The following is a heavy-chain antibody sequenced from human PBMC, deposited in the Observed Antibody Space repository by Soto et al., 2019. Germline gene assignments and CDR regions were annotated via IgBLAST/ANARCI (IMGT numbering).Heavy chain of an antibody. CDR1: GFTFSSYG. Sequence: GGSLRLSCAASGFTFSSYGMHWVRQAPGKGLEWVAVIWYDGSNKYYADSVKGRFTISRDNSKNTLYLQMNSLRAEDTAVYYCARGDIVVVVAATPAYYYGMDVWGQGTTVTVSS. J-gene: IGHJ6*02. CDR2: IWYDGSNK. V-gene: IGHV3-33*01. CDR3: ARGDIVVVVAATPAYYYGMDV. D-gene: IGHD2-15*01.